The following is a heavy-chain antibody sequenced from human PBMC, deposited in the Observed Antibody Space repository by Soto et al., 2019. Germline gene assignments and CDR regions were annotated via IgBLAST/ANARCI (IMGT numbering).Heavy chain of an antibody. Sequence: GASVKVSCKASGGTFSSYAISWVRQAPGQGLEWMGGIIPIFGTANYAQKFQGRVTITADESTSTAYMELSSLRSEDTAVYYCARSTYYYDSSGYYYFDYYGMDVWGQGTTVTVSS. CDR2: IIPIFGTA. D-gene: IGHD3-22*01. CDR3: ARSTYYYDSSGYYYFDYYGMDV. J-gene: IGHJ6*02. V-gene: IGHV1-69*13. CDR1: GGTFSSYA.